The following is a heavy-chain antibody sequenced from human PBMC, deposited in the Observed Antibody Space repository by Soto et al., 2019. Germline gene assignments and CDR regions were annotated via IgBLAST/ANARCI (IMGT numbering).Heavy chain of an antibody. J-gene: IGHJ5*02. Sequence: SETLSLTCAVSGGSISSGGYSWSWIRQPPGKGLEWIGYIYHSGSTYYNPSLKSRVTISVDRSKNQFSLKLSSVTAADTAVYYCARGLDGSGSYYWFDPWGQGTLVTVSS. CDR2: IYHSGST. CDR1: GGSISSGGYS. V-gene: IGHV4-30-2*01. D-gene: IGHD3-10*01. CDR3: ARGLDGSGSYYWFDP.